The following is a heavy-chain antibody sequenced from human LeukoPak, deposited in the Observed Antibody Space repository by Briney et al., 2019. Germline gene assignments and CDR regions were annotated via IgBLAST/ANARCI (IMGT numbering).Heavy chain of an antibody. CDR1: GGSIGSYY. D-gene: IGHD3-3*01. CDR2: IYTSGST. V-gene: IGHV4-4*07. J-gene: IGHJ3*02. Sequence: SETLSLTCTVSGGSIGSYYWSWIRQPAGKGLEWIGRIYTSGSTNYNPSLKSRVTMSVDTSKNQFSLKLSSVTAADTAVYYCARGGRFLEWSPYAFDIWGQGTMVTVSS. CDR3: ARGGRFLEWSPYAFDI.